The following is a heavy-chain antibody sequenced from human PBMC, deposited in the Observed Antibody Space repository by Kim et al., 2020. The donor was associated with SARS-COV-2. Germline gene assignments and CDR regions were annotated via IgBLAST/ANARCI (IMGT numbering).Heavy chain of an antibody. V-gene: IGHV3-23*03. Sequence: YYADSVKGRFTISRDKSKNTLYLQMNSLRAEDTAVYYCAKGWGIAAALDYWGQGTLVTVSS. J-gene: IGHJ4*02. D-gene: IGHD6-13*01. CDR3: AKGWGIAAALDY.